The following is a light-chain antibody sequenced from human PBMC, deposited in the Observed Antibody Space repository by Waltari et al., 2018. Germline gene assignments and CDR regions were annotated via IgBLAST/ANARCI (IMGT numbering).Light chain of an antibody. Sequence: EVLMTQSPATLSVSPGESFTRSCRASQNIHDNLAWYQQKPGQAPRLLIYGASTRATAIPARFRGSGSGTEFTLTISSLQSEDFAIYYCQQYNKWPPLTFGGGTKVEIK. CDR1: QNIHDN. CDR2: GAS. CDR3: QQYNKWPPLT. J-gene: IGKJ4*01. V-gene: IGKV3-15*01.